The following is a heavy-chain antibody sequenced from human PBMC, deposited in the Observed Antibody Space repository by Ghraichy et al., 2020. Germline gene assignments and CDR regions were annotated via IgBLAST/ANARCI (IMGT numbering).Heavy chain of an antibody. V-gene: IGHV1-3*01. J-gene: IGHJ4*02. Sequence: ASVKVSCKASGYTFTSYAMHWVRQAPGQRLEWMGWINAGNGNTKYSQKFQGRVTITRDTSASTAYMELSSLRSEDTAVYYCARVMVRGVTSCFDYWGQGTLVTVSS. D-gene: IGHD3-10*01. CDR2: INAGNGNT. CDR3: ARVMVRGVTSCFDY. CDR1: GYTFTSYA.